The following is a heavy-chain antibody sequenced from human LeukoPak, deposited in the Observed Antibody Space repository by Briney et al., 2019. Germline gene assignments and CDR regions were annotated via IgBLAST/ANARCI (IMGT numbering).Heavy chain of an antibody. CDR1: GGTFSSHA. Sequence: ASVKVSCKASGGTFSSHAVSWVRQAPGQGLEWMGRIIPIVNITSDAQKFQGRVTITADKSTSTAYMELSSLRSEDTAVYYCARDTRYSGTYNHGMDVWGQGTTVTVSS. V-gene: IGHV1-69*04. J-gene: IGHJ6*02. D-gene: IGHD1-26*01. CDR2: IIPIVNIT. CDR3: ARDTRYSGTYNHGMDV.